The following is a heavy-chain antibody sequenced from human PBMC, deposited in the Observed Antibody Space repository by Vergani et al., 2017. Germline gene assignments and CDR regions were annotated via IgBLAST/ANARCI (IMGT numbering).Heavy chain of an antibody. D-gene: IGHD6-19*01. CDR2: IYYSWST. CDR3: GGHSXVEWLVKLGWIDP. J-gene: IGHJ5*02. Sequence: QLQLQESGPGLVKPSATLSLTCSVSGASIRSSNYYWGWIRQPPGKGLEWIASIYYSWSTYYNPSLKSRVTISVDTSKNQFSLKLSSVTAADTAVYFCGGHSXVEWLVKLGWIDPWGQGILVTVSS. V-gene: IGHV4-39*01. CDR1: GASIRSSNYY.